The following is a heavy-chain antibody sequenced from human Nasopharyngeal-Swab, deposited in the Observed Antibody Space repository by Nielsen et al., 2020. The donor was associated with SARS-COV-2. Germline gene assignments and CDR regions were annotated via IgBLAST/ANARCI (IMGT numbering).Heavy chain of an antibody. CDR2: ISVDNGNT. Sequence: ASVKVSCKASGYTFNSYGISWVRQAPGQGLEWMGWISVDNGNTQFAPKFQGRVIMAADTSTNTAYMELRSLRSDDTALYFCARDLPGYSAWNYWGQGTLVTVSS. D-gene: IGHD6-19*01. J-gene: IGHJ4*02. CDR1: GYTFNSYG. V-gene: IGHV1-18*01. CDR3: ARDLPGYSAWNY.